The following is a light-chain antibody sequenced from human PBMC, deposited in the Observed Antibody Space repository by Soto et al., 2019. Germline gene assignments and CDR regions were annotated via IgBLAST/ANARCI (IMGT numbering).Light chain of an antibody. J-gene: IGLJ2*01. Sequence: QSVVTQPASVSGSPGQSITISCTGTSSDVGGYNYVSWYQQYLGKAPKLMIYEVSNRPSGVSNRFSGSKSGNTASLTISGLQAEDEADYYCSSYTSSSTVIFGGGTKLTVL. CDR1: SSDVGGYNY. CDR3: SSYTSSSTVI. V-gene: IGLV2-14*01. CDR2: EVS.